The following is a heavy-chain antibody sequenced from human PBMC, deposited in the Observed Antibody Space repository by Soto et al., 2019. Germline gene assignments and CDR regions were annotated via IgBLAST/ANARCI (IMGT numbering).Heavy chain of an antibody. CDR1: GGSISRGVFY. Sequence: TSETLSLTCTVSGGSISRGVFYWSWIRHHPGKGLEWIGNIFYNGNAYNNPSLVSRLSISVDTSKNQFSLNLSSVTAADTAVYYCARDQIALNSFDVWGQGIKVTVSS. D-gene: IGHD2-21*01. V-gene: IGHV4-31*03. CDR2: IFYNGNA. J-gene: IGHJ3*01. CDR3: ARDQIALNSFDV.